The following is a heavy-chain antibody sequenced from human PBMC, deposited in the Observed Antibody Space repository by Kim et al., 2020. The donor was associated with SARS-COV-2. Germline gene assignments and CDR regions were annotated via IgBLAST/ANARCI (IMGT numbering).Heavy chain of an antibody. Sequence: GGSLRLSCAASGFTFSSYAMSWVRQAPGKGLEWVSAISGSGGSTYYADSVKGRFTISRDNSKNTLYLQMNSLRAEDTAVYYCAKDLGYSGYDYRPYYFDYWGQGTLVTVSS. CDR2: ISGSGGST. V-gene: IGHV3-23*01. D-gene: IGHD5-12*01. J-gene: IGHJ4*02. CDR1: GFTFSSYA. CDR3: AKDLGYSGYDYRPYYFDY.